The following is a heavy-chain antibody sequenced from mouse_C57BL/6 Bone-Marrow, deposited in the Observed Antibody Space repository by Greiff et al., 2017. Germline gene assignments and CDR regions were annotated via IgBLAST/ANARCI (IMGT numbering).Heavy chain of an antibody. CDR1: GYAFTNYL. V-gene: IGHV1-54*01. CDR3: SRYGWAYYALDY. Sequence: VQLQQSGAELVRPGTSVKVSCKASGYAFTNYLIEWVKQRPGRGLEWIGVINPGSGGTNYNEKFKCKATLTVDKASSTAYMQLSSLTSEDSAVYFCSRYGWAYYALDYWGQGTSVTVSS. J-gene: IGHJ4*01. CDR2: INPGSGGT. D-gene: IGHD1-2*01.